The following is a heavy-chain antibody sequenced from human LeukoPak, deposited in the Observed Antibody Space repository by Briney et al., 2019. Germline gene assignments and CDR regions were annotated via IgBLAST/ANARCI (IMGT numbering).Heavy chain of an antibody. D-gene: IGHD5-18*01. CDR2: MNPNSGNT. J-gene: IGHJ4*02. Sequence: ASVKVSCMASVYTFISYDINWVRQATGQGLEWMGWMNPNSGNTGYAQKCQGRVTMTSNTSISTAYMELSSLRSEDTAVYYCARRGYSYDDYWGQGTLVTVSS. CDR3: ARRGYSYDDY. CDR1: VYTFISYD. V-gene: IGHV1-8*01.